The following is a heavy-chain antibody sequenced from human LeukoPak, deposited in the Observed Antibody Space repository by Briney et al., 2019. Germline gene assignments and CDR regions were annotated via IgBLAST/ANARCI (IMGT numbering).Heavy chain of an antibody. CDR3: ARVVGDSGDYFDY. Sequence: PGGSLRLSCAASGFTFSSYAMSWIRQPPGKGLEWIGEINHSGSTNYNPSLKGRVTISVDTSKNQFSLKLSSVTAADTAMYYCARVVGDSGDYFDYWGQGTLVTVSS. CDR2: INHSGST. J-gene: IGHJ4*02. D-gene: IGHD3-3*01. CDR1: GFTFSSYA. V-gene: IGHV4-34*01.